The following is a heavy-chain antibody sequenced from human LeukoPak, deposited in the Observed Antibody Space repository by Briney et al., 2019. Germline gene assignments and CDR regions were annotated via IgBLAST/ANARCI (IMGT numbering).Heavy chain of an antibody. CDR2: IYTSGST. J-gene: IGHJ5*02. CDR1: GGSISSGSYY. Sequence: SQTLSLTCTVSGGSISSGSYYWSWIRQPAGKGLEWIGRIYTSGSTNYNPSLKSRVTISVDTSKNQFSLKLSSVTAADTAVYYCARAAAGTLYPWGQGTLVTVSS. D-gene: IGHD6-19*01. V-gene: IGHV4-61*02. CDR3: ARAAAGTLYP.